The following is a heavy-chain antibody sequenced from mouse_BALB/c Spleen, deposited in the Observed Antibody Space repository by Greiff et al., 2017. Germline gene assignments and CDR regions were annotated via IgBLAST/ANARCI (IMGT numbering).Heavy chain of an antibody. D-gene: IGHD2-4*01. Sequence: VQLQQSGAELVKPGASVKLSCTASGFNIKDTYMHWVKQRPEQGLEWIGRIDPANGNTKYDPKFQGKATITADTSSNTAYLQLSSLTSEDTAVYYCARSGLRQGGAWFACWGQGTLVTVSA. CDR3: ARSGLRQGGAWFAC. V-gene: IGHV14-3*02. J-gene: IGHJ3*01. CDR1: GFNIKDTY. CDR2: IDPANGNT.